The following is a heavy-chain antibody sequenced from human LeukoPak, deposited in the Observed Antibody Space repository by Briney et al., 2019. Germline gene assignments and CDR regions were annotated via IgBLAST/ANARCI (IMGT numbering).Heavy chain of an antibody. D-gene: IGHD3-10*01. CDR2: IRYDGSNK. J-gene: IGHJ4*02. V-gene: IGHV3-30*02. CDR1: GFTFSSYG. CDR3: AKDGRAYYYGSGSLLGGYFDY. Sequence: PGGSLRLSCAASGFTFSSYGMHWVRQAPGKGLEWVAFIRYDGSNKYCADSVKGRFTISRDNSKNTPYLQMNSLRAEDTAVYYCAKDGRAYYYGSGSLLGGYFDYWGQGTLVTVSS.